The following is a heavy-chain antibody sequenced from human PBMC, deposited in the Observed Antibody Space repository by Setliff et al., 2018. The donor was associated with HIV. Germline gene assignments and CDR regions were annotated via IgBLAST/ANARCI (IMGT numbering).Heavy chain of an antibody. CDR2: INHNKSS. D-gene: IGHD3-10*01. CDR1: GESLSDYY. J-gene: IGHJ5*02. V-gene: IGHV4-34*01. CDR3: VRSIHGGGSEPFDT. Sequence: SETLSLTCAVYGESLSDYYWSWIRQPPGKGLEWIGEINHNKSSDYNPSLKSRVTMSVDTSKNQFSLRLSSVTAADTAVYYCVRSIHGGGSEPFDTWGQGILVTVSS.